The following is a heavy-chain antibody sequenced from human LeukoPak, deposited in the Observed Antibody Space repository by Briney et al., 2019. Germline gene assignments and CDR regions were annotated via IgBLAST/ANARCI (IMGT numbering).Heavy chain of an antibody. V-gene: IGHV3-48*01. J-gene: IGHJ3*02. D-gene: IGHD6-13*01. CDR3: ARDSEYSSSFAFDI. CDR1: GFTFSDYS. CDR2: ISGGSSTM. Sequence: GGSLRLSCAVSGFTFSDYSMNWVRQAPGKGLEWVSYISGGSSTMYYADSVKGRFTISRDNAKNSLYLQMNSLRAEDTAVYYCARDSEYSSSFAFDIWGQGTMVTVSS.